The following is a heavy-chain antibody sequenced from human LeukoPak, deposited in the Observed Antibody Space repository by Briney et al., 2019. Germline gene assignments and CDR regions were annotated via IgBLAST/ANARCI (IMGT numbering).Heavy chain of an antibody. CDR2: ISGSFGRT. CDR1: GFTLTNYA. Sequence: GESLKISCKGSGFTLTNYAMSWVRQAPGKGLEWVSAISGSFGRTYYADSVKGRFTISRDSSKKTLYLQMNSLRPEDSAVYYCAKDPGTVAWFDPWGQGTLVTVSS. CDR3: AKDPGTVAWFDP. J-gene: IGHJ5*02. D-gene: IGHD3-10*01. V-gene: IGHV3-23*01.